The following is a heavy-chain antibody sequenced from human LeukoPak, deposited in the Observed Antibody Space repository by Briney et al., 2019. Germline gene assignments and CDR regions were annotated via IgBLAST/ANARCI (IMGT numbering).Heavy chain of an antibody. CDR1: GGSISSGDYY. CDR2: IYYSGST. CDR3: ASDFWSGYYSFDY. Sequence: SETLSLTCTVSGGSISSGDYYWSWIRQPPGKGLEWIGYIYYSGSTYYNPSLKSRVTISVDTSKNQFSLKLSSVTAADTAVYYCASDFWSGYYSFDYWGQGTLVTVSS. J-gene: IGHJ4*02. D-gene: IGHD3-3*01. V-gene: IGHV4-30-4*08.